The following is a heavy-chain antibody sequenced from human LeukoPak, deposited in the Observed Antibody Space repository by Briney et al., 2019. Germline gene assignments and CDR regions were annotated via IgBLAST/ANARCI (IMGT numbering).Heavy chain of an antibody. V-gene: IGHV3-30*01. D-gene: IGHD6-6*01. CDR1: GFTLSSYA. Sequence: SGGSLRLSCAASGFTLSSYAMHWVRQTPGKGLEWVAVISYDGSNKYYADSVKGRFTISRDNSKNTLYLQMNSLRAEDTAVYYCARELHRDSSSSTFGYWGQGTLVTVSS. J-gene: IGHJ4*02. CDR2: ISYDGSNK. CDR3: ARELHRDSSSSTFGY.